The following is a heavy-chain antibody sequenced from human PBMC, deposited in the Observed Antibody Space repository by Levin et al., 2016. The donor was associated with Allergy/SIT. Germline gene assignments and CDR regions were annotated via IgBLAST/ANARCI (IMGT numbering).Heavy chain of an antibody. J-gene: IGHJ6*03. V-gene: IGHV1-18*01. Sequence: WVRQAPGQGLEWMGWISPYSGNTNYAQNVQGRVTMSADTSTSTAYMELRGLRSDDTGVYYCAREIAAPPDSENHYSYYMDVWGKGTTVTVSS. CDR2: ISPYSGNT. CDR3: AREIAAPPDSENHYSYYMDV. D-gene: IGHD1-14*01.